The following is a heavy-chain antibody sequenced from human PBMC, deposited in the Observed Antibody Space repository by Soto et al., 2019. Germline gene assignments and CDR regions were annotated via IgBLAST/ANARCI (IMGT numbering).Heavy chain of an antibody. D-gene: IGHD3-10*01. CDR3: AREVRSGSYYLNYYYYGMDV. Sequence: ASVKVSCKASGYIFTSYGISWVRQAPGQGLEWMGWISAYNGNTNYAQKLQGRVTMTTDTSTSTAYMELRSLRSDDTAVYYCAREVRSGSYYLNYYYYGMDVWGQGTTVTVSS. CDR2: ISAYNGNT. CDR1: GYIFTSYG. J-gene: IGHJ6*02. V-gene: IGHV1-18*04.